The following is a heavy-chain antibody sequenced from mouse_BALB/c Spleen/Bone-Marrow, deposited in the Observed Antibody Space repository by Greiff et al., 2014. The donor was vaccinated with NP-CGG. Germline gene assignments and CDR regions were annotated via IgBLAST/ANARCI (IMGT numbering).Heavy chain of an antibody. V-gene: IGHV1-14*01. Sequence: VQLQQPGPELVKPGASVKMSCKASGYTFTSYVMHWVKQKPGQGLEWIGYINPYNDGTKYNEKFKGKATLTSDKSSSTAYMELSSLTSEDSAVYYCARSGGYDGFAYGGQGTLVTVSA. J-gene: IGHJ3*01. CDR3: ARSGGYDGFAY. CDR1: GYTFTSYV. CDR2: INPYNDGT. D-gene: IGHD2-14*01.